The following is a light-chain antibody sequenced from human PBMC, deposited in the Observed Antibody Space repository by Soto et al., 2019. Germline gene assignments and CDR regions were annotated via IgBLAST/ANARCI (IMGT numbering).Light chain of an antibody. Sequence: EIVMTQSPATLSVSPGERATLSCRASQSVSSNLAWYQQKPGQAPRLLIYGASTRATGIPARFSGSGSGTECTLTISSMKSEDFAVYYCQQYNNWPPGTFGQGTKVEIK. CDR1: QSVSSN. V-gene: IGKV3-15*01. J-gene: IGKJ1*01. CDR2: GAS. CDR3: QQYNNWPPGT.